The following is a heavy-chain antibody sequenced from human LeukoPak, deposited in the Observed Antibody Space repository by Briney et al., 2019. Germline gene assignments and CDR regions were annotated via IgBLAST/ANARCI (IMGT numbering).Heavy chain of an antibody. Sequence: ASVKVSCKASGYTFTSYGISWVRQAPGQGLEWMGWISGYNGNTNYAQKLQGRVTMTTDTSTSTAYMELRSLRSDDTAVYYCARDPKFSDTYNYDSSGYHHECWGQGTLVTVYS. CDR2: ISGYNGNT. CDR1: GYTFTSYG. V-gene: IGHV1-18*01. CDR3: ARDPKFSDTYNYDSSGYHHEC. D-gene: IGHD3-22*01. J-gene: IGHJ4*02.